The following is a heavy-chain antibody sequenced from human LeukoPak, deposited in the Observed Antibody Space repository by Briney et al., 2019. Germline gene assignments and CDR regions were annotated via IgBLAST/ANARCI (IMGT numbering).Heavy chain of an antibody. CDR1: GGSISSSPYS. Sequence: PSETLSLTCTVSGGSISSSPYSWNWIRQPPGKGLEWIGSIYYSGSTYYNPSLKSRVTISVDTSKNHFSLKLRSVTAADTAVYYCAKHGELLSWFDPWGQGTQVTVSS. V-gene: IGHV4-39*01. J-gene: IGHJ5*02. CDR2: IYYSGST. D-gene: IGHD1-26*01. CDR3: AKHGELLSWFDP.